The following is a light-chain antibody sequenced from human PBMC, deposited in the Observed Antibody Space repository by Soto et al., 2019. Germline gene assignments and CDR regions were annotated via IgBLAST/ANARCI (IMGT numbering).Light chain of an antibody. V-gene: IGKV3-20*01. Sequence: ETVLRQSPGTLYLSPGERATVSCRASQSVCGSSLAWYQQRPGQAPRLLIYDTSKRATGIPDRFSGSGSGTDFTLTISSLQPDDFATYYCQHYNSYSEAFGQGTMVDI. CDR1: QSVCGSS. CDR3: QHYNSYSEA. J-gene: IGKJ1*01. CDR2: DTS.